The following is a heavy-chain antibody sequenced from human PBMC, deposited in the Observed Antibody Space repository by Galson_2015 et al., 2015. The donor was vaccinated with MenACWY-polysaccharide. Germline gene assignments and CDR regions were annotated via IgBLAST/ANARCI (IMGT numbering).Heavy chain of an antibody. J-gene: IGHJ4*02. V-gene: IGHV3-48*01. CDR1: GFSFSTYT. CDR3: VRSAFLDY. CDR2: ISSSSNII. D-gene: IGHD6-19*01. Sequence: SLRLSCAASGFSFSTYTMNWVRQAPGKGLEWVSHISSSSNIIYYADSVKGRFTISRDNVENSLYLQMNSLRAKDTALYYCVRSAFLDYWGQGNLVTVSS.